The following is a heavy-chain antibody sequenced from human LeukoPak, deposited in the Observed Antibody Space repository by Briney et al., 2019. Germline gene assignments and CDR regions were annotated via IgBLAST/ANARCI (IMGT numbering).Heavy chain of an antibody. CDR3: ASQSGSYDY. V-gene: IGHV4-34*01. CDR1: GGSLSGYY. J-gene: IGHJ4*02. CDR2: INHSGST. D-gene: IGHD1-26*01. Sequence: PSETLSLTCAVYGGSLSGYYWSWIRQPPGKGLEWIGEINHSGSTNYNPSLKSRVTISVDTSKNQFSLKLSSVTAADTAVYYCASQSGSYDYWGQGTLVTVSS.